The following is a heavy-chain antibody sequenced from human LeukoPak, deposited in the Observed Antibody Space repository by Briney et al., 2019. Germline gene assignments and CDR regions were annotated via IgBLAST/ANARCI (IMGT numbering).Heavy chain of an antibody. CDR1: GFTFDDYG. CDR3: ARAGSGYGYGYGNLYFDL. Sequence: PGGSLRLSCAASGFTFDDYGMSWVRQAPGKGLEWVADINWNGGSTGYADSVKGRFTISRDNAKNSLYLQMNSLRAEDTALYYCARAGSGYGYGYGNLYFDLWGRGTLVTVSS. J-gene: IGHJ2*01. D-gene: IGHD5-18*01. V-gene: IGHV3-20*04. CDR2: INWNGGST.